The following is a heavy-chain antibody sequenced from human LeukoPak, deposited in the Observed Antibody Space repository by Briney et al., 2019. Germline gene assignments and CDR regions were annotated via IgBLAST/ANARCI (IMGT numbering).Heavy chain of an antibody. CDR1: AGSIISSGYY. CDR3: ARHHDPGLGDLSPYFDY. V-gene: IGHV4-39*01. J-gene: IGHJ4*02. Sequence: SQTLSLTCTLSAGSIISSGYYWGRIPQPPWNGLEWFGSVYYSGSTYSTPSLKTRVIISVDTTKNLVGVMLPSWTAPDTAVFYCARHHDPGLGDLSPYFDYWGQGIRVTVSS. CDR2: VYYSGST. D-gene: IGHD3-16*02.